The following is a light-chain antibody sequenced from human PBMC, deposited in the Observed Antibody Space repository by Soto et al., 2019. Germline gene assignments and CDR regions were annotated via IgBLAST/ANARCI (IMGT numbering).Light chain of an antibody. Sequence: SALTQPRSVSGSPGQAVTICCTGTSSDVGGYNYVSWYQQHPGKAPKLMIYDVSKRPSGVPDRFSGSKSGNTASLTISGLQAEDEADYYCCSYAGSYTGNVFGTG. V-gene: IGLV2-11*01. CDR2: DVS. J-gene: IGLJ1*01. CDR3: CSYAGSYTGNV. CDR1: SSDVGGYNY.